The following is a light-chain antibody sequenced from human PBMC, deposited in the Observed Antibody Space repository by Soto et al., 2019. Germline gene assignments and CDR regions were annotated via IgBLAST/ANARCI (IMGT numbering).Light chain of an antibody. J-gene: IGLJ3*02. V-gene: IGLV2-8*01. CDR1: SSDVGAYNY. CDR2: EFT. CDR3: SSLASSTTGV. Sequence: QSALTQPPSASGSPGQSVTISCTGTSSDVGAYNYVSWYQQHAGKAPKLVIYEFTKRPSGVLDRFSRSKSTNTASLTVSGIQSEDEADYYCSSLASSTTGVFGGGTKLTVL.